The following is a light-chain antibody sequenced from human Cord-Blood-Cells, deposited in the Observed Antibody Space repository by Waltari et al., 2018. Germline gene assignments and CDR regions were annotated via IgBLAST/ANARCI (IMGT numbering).Light chain of an antibody. CDR1: RSDVGGYND. V-gene: IGLV2-14*01. J-gene: IGLJ3*02. Sequence: QAALPHPASAFGSPGQSITIACTGTRSDVGGYNDVSWYQQHPVKAPKLMIYDVSKRPSGVSNRFSGSKSGNTASQTISGLQAEDEADYSCSSYTSSSTPLFGGGTKLTVL. CDR3: SSYTSSSTPL. CDR2: DVS.